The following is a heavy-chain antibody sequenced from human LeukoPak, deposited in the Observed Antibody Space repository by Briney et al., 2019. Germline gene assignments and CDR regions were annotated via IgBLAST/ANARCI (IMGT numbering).Heavy chain of an antibody. CDR3: ARHYCSSTSCYDRYFDL. Sequence: SETLSLTCTVSGGSISSYYWSWIRQPPGKGLEWIGYIYYSGSTNYNPSLKSRVTISVDTSKNQFSLKLSSVTAADTAVYYCARHYCSSTSCYDRYFDLWGRGTLVTVSS. CDR1: GGSISSYY. CDR2: IYYSGST. D-gene: IGHD2-2*01. J-gene: IGHJ2*01. V-gene: IGHV4-59*08.